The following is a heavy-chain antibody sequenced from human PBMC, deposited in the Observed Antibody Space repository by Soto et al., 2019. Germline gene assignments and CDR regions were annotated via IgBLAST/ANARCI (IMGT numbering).Heavy chain of an antibody. CDR2: IWYDGSKT. V-gene: IGHV3-33*06. CDR1: GFSFTTYG. J-gene: IGHJ4*02. D-gene: IGHD2-21*02. Sequence: QVQLVESGGGVVQPGGSLRLSCAASGFSFTTYGLHWVRQAPGKGLEWVAVIWYDGSKTYYADSVKGRFTISRDNSKNTLYLQMNRVRVGDTGMYYWVKGHCGGDCYSNPYFDYWGQGTLVTVSS. CDR3: VKGHCGGDCYSNPYFDY.